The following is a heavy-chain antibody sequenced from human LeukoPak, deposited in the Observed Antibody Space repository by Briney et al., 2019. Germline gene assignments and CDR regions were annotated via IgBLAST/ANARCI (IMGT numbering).Heavy chain of an antibody. Sequence: GGSLRLSCAASGFTFSSNAMSWVRQAPGKGLEWVSAISGSGGSTYYADSVKGRFTISRDNSKNTLYLQMNSLRAEDTAVYYCAKEARYSSSWYDYFQHWGQGTLVTVSS. CDR1: GFTFSSNA. D-gene: IGHD6-13*01. J-gene: IGHJ1*01. CDR2: ISGSGGST. CDR3: AKEARYSSSWYDYFQH. V-gene: IGHV3-23*01.